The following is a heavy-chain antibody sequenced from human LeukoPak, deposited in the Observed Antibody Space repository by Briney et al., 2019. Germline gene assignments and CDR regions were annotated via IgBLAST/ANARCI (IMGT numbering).Heavy chain of an antibody. D-gene: IGHD2/OR15-2a*01. CDR1: GGSISSSSYY. V-gene: IGHV4-39*07. CDR3: ARWYCSSTTCYHMDV. J-gene: IGHJ6*03. Sequence: SQTLSLTCTVSGGSISSSSYYWGWIRQPPGKGLEWIGSIYYSGSTYYNPSLKSRVTISVDTSKNQFSLNLSSVTAADTAVYCCARWYCSSTTCYHMDVWGKGTTVTVSS. CDR2: IYYSGST.